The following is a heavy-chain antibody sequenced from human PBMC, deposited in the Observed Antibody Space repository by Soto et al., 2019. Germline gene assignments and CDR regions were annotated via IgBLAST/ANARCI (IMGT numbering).Heavy chain of an antibody. CDR3: ARNQSPYYYDSSGYYYYYYMDV. J-gene: IGHJ6*03. CDR1: GGTFSSYA. Sequence: ASVKVSCKASGGTFSSYAISWVRQAPGQGLEWMGGIIPIFGIANYAQKFQGRVTSTADKSTSTAYMELSSLRSEDTAVYYCARNQSPYYYDSSGYYYYYYMDVWGKGTTVTVSS. D-gene: IGHD3-22*01. V-gene: IGHV1-69*10. CDR2: IIPIFGIA.